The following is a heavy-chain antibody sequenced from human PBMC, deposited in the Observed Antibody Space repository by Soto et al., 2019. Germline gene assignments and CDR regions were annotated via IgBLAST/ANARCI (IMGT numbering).Heavy chain of an antibody. Sequence: SETLSLTCTVSGGSISIYYWSWIRQPPGKGLEWIGYIYYSGSTNYNPSLKSRVTISVDTSKNQFSLKLSSVTAADTAVYYCARGNDYGDYYFDYWGQGTLVTVSS. D-gene: IGHD4-17*01. CDR1: GGSISIYY. J-gene: IGHJ4*02. CDR2: IYYSGST. CDR3: ARGNDYGDYYFDY. V-gene: IGHV4-59*01.